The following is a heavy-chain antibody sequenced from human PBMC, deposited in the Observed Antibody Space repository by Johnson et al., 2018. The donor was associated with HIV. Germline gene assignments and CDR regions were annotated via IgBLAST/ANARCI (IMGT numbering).Heavy chain of an antibody. CDR2: ISSSGSTI. V-gene: IGHV3-11*01. J-gene: IGHJ3*02. CDR1: GFTVSSNY. D-gene: IGHD1-26*01. Sequence: QMLLVESGGGLVQPGGSLRLSCAASGFTVSSNYMSWVRQAPGKGLEWVSYISSSGSTIYYADSVKGRFTISRDNAKNSLYLQMNSLRAEDTALYYCARADGLVGDRAFDIWGQGTMVTVSS. CDR3: ARADGLVGDRAFDI.